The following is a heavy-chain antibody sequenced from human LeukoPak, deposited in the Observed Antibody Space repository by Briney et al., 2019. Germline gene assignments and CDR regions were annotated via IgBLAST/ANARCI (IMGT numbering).Heavy chain of an antibody. Sequence: PSETMSLTCTVSGGSISNYFWSWVRQHPGKGLEWIGFIYNSVTNYNPSLKSRVTISVDTSKNQFSLKLSSATAADTAVYYCARRGYFDFWGQGILVTVSS. CDR2: IYNSVT. CDR3: ARRGYFDF. D-gene: IGHD5-12*01. V-gene: IGHV4-59*01. CDR1: GGSISNYF. J-gene: IGHJ4*02.